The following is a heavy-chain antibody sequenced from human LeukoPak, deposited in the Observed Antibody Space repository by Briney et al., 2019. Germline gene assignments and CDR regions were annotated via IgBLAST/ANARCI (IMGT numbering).Heavy chain of an antibody. D-gene: IGHD3/OR15-3a*01. CDR3: ARGLDLWNT. CDR1: GFTFSNYW. V-gene: IGHV3-7*01. J-gene: IGHJ4*02. CDR2: IKQDGSEK. Sequence: GGSLRLSCAVSGFTFSNYWMSWVRQAPGKGLEWVANIKQDGSEKYYVDSVKGRFTISRDNAKNLLYLQMNSLRAEDTAVYYCARGLDLWNTWGQGTLVTVSS.